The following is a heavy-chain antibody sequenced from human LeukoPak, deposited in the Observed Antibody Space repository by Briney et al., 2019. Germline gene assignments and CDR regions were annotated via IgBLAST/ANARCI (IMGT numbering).Heavy chain of an antibody. Sequence: GASVKVSCKASGGTFSSYAISWVRQAPGQGLEWMGWMNPNSGNTGYAQKFQGRVTITRNTSISTAYMELSRLRSDDTAVYYCARDLYDFWSGYYLWFDPWGQGTLVTVSS. D-gene: IGHD3-3*01. J-gene: IGHJ5*02. CDR1: GGTFSSYA. V-gene: IGHV1-8*03. CDR2: MNPNSGNT. CDR3: ARDLYDFWSGYYLWFDP.